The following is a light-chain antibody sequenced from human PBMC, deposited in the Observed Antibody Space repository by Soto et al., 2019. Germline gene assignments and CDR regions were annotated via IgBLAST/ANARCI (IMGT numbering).Light chain of an antibody. Sequence: DIEMTQSPSSLSASVGDRVSITCRASHPINKWLAWYQQKPNQAPRSLIYTTSIRQSGVPSRFSGSGLGTDFTLTIASLQPEDFATYFCQQYANYPLTFGQGTRLDI. V-gene: IGKV1D-16*01. CDR2: TTS. J-gene: IGKJ5*01. CDR3: QQYANYPLT. CDR1: HPINKW.